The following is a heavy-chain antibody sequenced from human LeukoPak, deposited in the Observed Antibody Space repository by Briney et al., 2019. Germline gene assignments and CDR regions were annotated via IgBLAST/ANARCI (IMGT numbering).Heavy chain of an antibody. J-gene: IGHJ5*02. CDR1: GFTFSSYA. Sequence: SGGSLRLSCAASGFTFSSYAMHWVRQAPGKGLEWVAVISYDGSNKYYADSVKGRFAISRDNSKNTLYLQMNSLRAEDTAVYYCARGLGSSERTVWFDPWGQGTLVTVSS. CDR3: ARGLGSSERTVWFDP. D-gene: IGHD6-19*01. CDR2: ISYDGSNK. V-gene: IGHV3-30*09.